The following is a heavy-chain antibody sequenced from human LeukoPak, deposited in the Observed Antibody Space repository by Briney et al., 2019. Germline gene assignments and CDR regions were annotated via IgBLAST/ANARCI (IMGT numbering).Heavy chain of an antibody. J-gene: IGHJ4*02. V-gene: IGHV3-23*01. CDR2: ISGSGGST. Sequence: GGSLRLSCAASGFTFSSYAMSWVRQAPGKGLEWVSAISGSGGSTYYADSVKGRFTISRDNSRNTLYLQMNSLRAEDTAVYYCAKDNYCSSTSCYYYFDYWGQGTLVTVSS. CDR3: AKDNYCSSTSCYYYFDY. D-gene: IGHD2-2*01. CDR1: GFTFSSYA.